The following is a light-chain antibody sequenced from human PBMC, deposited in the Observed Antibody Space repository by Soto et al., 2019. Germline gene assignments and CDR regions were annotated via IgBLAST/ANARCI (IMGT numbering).Light chain of an antibody. CDR2: DVN. J-gene: IGLJ1*01. V-gene: IGLV2-11*01. CDR1: SSDVGGYNY. Sequence: QSVLTQPRSVSGSPGQSVTISCIGTSSDVGGYNYVTWYQHHPGKAPKLMISDVNKRASGVPDRFSGSKSGNTASLTISGLQAEDEADYYCCSFGGRVFVFGTGTKLTVL. CDR3: CSFGGRVFV.